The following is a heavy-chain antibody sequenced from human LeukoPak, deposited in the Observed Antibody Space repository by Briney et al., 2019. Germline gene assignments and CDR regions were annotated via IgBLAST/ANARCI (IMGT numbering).Heavy chain of an antibody. J-gene: IGHJ4*02. V-gene: IGHV7-4-1*02. CDR3: ARDLSNCDFWSGYGGDIGLVFEY. CDR1: TYTFIDYY. D-gene: IGHD3-3*01. CDR2: INTNTGNP. Sequence: ASVTLSCKASTYTFIDYYLHWLRHPPERGLEWMGWINTNTGNPTYAQGFTGRFVSSLDTSVSPAYRQVSSLKAEDTAVYYCARDLSNCDFWSGYGGDIGLVFEYWGKGTMVTVAS.